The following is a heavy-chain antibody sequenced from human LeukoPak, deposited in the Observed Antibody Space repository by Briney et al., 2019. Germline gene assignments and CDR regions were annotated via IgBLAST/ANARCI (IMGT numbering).Heavy chain of an antibody. CDR2: ISGSGGST. D-gene: IGHD6-13*01. V-gene: IGHV3-23*01. CDR1: GFTFSSYA. Sequence: GGSLRLSCAASGFTFSSYAMSWVRQAPGKGLEWVSAISGSGGSTYYADSVKGRFTISRDNSKNTLYLQMNSLRAEDTAVYYCARGRPYSSNFEEFDYWGQGTLVTVSS. CDR3: ARGRPYSSNFEEFDY. J-gene: IGHJ4*02.